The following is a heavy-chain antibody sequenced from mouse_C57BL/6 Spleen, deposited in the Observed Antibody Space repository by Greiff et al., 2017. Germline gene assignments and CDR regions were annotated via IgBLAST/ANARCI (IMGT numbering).Heavy chain of an antibody. CDR2: IDPSDSYT. D-gene: IGHD2-2*01. CDR1: GYTFTSYW. Sequence: QVKLQQPGAELVKPGASVKLSCKASGYTFTSYWMQWVKQRPGQGLEWIGEIDPSDSYTNYNQKFKGKATLTVDTSSSTAYMQLSSLTSEDSAVYYCASWVRAMDYWGQGTSVTVSS. V-gene: IGHV1-50*01. J-gene: IGHJ4*01. CDR3: ASWVRAMDY.